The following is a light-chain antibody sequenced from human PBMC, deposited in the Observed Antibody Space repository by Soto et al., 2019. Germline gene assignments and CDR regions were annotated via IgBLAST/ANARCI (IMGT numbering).Light chain of an antibody. CDR1: QSISSTY. CDR3: QQYGGSPIFT. Sequence: EILLTQSPGTLSFSPGDRATLSCRASQSISSTYLAWYQQKPGQAPRLLIYGTFTRATGIPDRFSGSGSGTHFPLTISRLEPEDFAVYYCQQYGGSPIFTFGPGTKVDMK. J-gene: IGKJ3*01. CDR2: GTF. V-gene: IGKV3-20*01.